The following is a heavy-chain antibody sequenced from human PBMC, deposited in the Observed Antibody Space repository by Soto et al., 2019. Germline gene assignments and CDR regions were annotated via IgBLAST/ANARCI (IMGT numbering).Heavy chain of an antibody. CDR2: IYYSGST. CDR1: GGSISSGDYY. CDR3: ARAGIVVVPAAVVLQYNWFDP. J-gene: IGHJ5*02. Sequence: PSETLSLTCTVSGGSISSGDYYWSWIRQPPGKGLEWIGYIYYSGSTYYNPSLKSRVTISVDTSKNQFSLKLSSVTAADTAVYYCARAGIVVVPAAVVLQYNWFDPWGQGTLVTVSS. D-gene: IGHD2-2*01. V-gene: IGHV4-30-4*01.